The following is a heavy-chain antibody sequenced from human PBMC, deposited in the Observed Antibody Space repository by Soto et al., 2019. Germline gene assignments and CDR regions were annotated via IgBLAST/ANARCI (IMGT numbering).Heavy chain of an antibody. D-gene: IGHD3-3*01. CDR3: VRGFDFRSGEGAFDP. CDR1: GFIVSGHY. Sequence: EVQLVESGGGLIQPGGSLRLSCAASGFIVSGHYMSWVRQSPGKGLEWVSVIYKGDGTYYADSVKGRFSISRDNSKNTLYLQMNGLRAEDTAVYYCVRGFDFRSGEGAFDPWGQGTLVTVSS. V-gene: IGHV3-53*01. CDR2: IYKGDGT. J-gene: IGHJ5*02.